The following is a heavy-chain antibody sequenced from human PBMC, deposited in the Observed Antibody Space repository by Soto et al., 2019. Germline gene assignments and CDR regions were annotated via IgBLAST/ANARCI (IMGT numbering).Heavy chain of an antibody. CDR3: AKVVVGATTFGAAVGRAEYFQH. D-gene: IGHD1-26*01. V-gene: IGHV3-23*01. J-gene: IGHJ1*01. CDR2: ISGSGGST. CDR1: GFTFSSYS. Sequence: GGSLILSCAASGFTFSSYSMSWVRQAPGKGLEWVSAISGSGGSTYYADSVKGRFTISRDNSKNTLYLQMNSLRAEDTAVYYCAKVVVGATTFGAAVGRAEYFQHWGQGTLVTVSS.